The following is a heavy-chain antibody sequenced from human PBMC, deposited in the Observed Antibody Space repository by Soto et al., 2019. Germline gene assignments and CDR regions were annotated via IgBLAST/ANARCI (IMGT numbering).Heavy chain of an antibody. CDR1: GYTFSNHW. V-gene: IGHV5-51*01. CDR2: IFPRDSDT. D-gene: IGHD1-26*01. CDR3: AKSIERGPMDV. J-gene: IGHJ6*02. Sequence: PGESLKISCQGSGYTFSNHWINWVRLVPGKGLEWMGIIFPRDSDTRYSPSLQGQVIISVDKSTNTAYLQWTRLTASDTAIYYCAKSIERGPMDVWGQGTTVTVSS.